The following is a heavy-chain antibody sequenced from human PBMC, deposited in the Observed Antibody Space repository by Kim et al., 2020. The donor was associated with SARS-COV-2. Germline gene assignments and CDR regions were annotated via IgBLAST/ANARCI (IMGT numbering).Heavy chain of an antibody. CDR3: AREQVPGDYGDYGRYDP. CDR1: GGTFSSYA. D-gene: IGHD4-17*01. Sequence: SVKVSCKASGGTFSSYAISWVRQAPGQWLEWMGGIIPIFGTANYAQKFQGRVTITADESTSTAYMELSSLRSEDTAVYYCAREQVPGDYGDYGRYDPWGQGTLVTVSS. J-gene: IGHJ5*02. V-gene: IGHV1-69*13. CDR2: IIPIFGTA.